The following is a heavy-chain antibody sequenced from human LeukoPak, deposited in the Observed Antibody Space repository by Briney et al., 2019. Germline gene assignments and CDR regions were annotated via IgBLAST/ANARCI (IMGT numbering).Heavy chain of an antibody. D-gene: IGHD3-22*01. CDR1: GFTFSSYA. J-gene: IGHJ4*02. Sequence: GRSLRLSCAASGFTFSSYAMHWVRQAPGKGLEWVAVISYDGGNKYYADSVKGRFTISRDNSKNTLYLQMNSLRAEDTAVYYCARDPPTMIARPIPTTGGYWGQGTLVTVSS. CDR3: ARDPPTMIARPIPTTGGY. CDR2: ISYDGGNK. V-gene: IGHV3-30-3*01.